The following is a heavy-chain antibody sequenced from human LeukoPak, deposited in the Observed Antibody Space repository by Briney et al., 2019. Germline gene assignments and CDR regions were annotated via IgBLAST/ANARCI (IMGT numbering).Heavy chain of an antibody. CDR3: ARDLSITMIRGVTFDY. V-gene: IGHV4-59*08. CDR1: GGSISSYY. CDR2: IYYSGST. J-gene: IGHJ4*02. Sequence: SETLSLTCTVSGGSISSYYWSWIRQPPGKGLEWIGYIYYSGSTNYNPSLESRVTISVDTSKNQFSLKLSSVTAADTAVYYCARDLSITMIRGVTFDYWGQGALVTVSS. D-gene: IGHD3-10*01.